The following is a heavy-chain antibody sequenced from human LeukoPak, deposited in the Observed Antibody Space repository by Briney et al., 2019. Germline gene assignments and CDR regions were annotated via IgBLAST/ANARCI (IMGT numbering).Heavy chain of an antibody. CDR1: GFTFSSYA. Sequence: GGSLRLSCAASGFTFSSYAMHWVRQAPGKGLEWVAVISYDGSNKYYADSVKGRFTISRDNSKNTLYLQMNSLRAEDTAVYYCARDRSYYYDSSGYYHPFDYWGQGTLVTVSS. J-gene: IGHJ4*02. D-gene: IGHD3-22*01. CDR3: ARDRSYYYDSSGYYHPFDY. V-gene: IGHV3-30*04. CDR2: ISYDGSNK.